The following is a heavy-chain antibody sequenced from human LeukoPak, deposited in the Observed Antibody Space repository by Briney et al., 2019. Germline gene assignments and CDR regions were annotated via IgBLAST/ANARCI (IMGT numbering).Heavy chain of an antibody. Sequence: GGSLRLSCAASGFTFDNYGINWVRQAPGKGLEWVSRIHWNGGGTGYADSVKGRFTISRDNAKNSLHLQMNSLRPEDTAVYYCARDLRPYSGYDNLAFDIWGQGTMVTVSS. CDR1: GFTFDNYG. CDR2: IHWNGGGT. CDR3: ARDLRPYSGYDNLAFDI. J-gene: IGHJ3*02. D-gene: IGHD5-12*01. V-gene: IGHV3-20*04.